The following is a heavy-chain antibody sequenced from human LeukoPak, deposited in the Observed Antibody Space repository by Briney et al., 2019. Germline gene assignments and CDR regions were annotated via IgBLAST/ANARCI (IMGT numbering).Heavy chain of an antibody. J-gene: IGHJ4*02. V-gene: IGHV1-2*06. CDR3: ARESTGDFYDSSGYYTDY. CDR1: GYNVVGYY. Sequence: ASVKVSCKASGYNVVGYYIHWVRQAPGQGLEWMGRINPRDGETSFAQKFQGRVTMTSDMSISTAYMELSGLGYDDTAVYYCARESTGDFYDSSGYYTDYWGQGTLVTVSS. CDR2: INPRDGET. D-gene: IGHD3-22*01.